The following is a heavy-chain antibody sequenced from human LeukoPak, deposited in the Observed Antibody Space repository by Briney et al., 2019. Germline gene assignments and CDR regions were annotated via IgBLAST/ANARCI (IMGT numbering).Heavy chain of an antibody. D-gene: IGHD3-22*01. CDR2: IKSKTHGGTT. CDR1: GFTFSNAW. Sequence: GGPLRLSCAASGFTFSNAWMSWVRQAPGKGLEGVGRIKSKTHGGTTEYAAPVKGRFTISRDDSKNTLYLQMNRLKTEDTAVYYCTTDESPDKPDAFDIWGQGTMVTVCS. CDR3: TTDESPDKPDAFDI. J-gene: IGHJ3*02. V-gene: IGHV3-15*01.